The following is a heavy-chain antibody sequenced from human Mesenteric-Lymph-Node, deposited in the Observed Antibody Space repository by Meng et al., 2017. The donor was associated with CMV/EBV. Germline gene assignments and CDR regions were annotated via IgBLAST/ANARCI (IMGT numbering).Heavy chain of an antibody. CDR2: ISAYNGNT. V-gene: IGHV1-18*04. CDR3: ARDLLPDV. D-gene: IGHD2/OR15-2a*01. CDR1: GYSFNTYY. Sequence: ASVKVSCKASGYSFNTYYIHWVRQAPGQGLEWMGWISAYNGNTNYAQKLQGRVTMTTDTSTSTAYMELRSLRSDDTAVYYCARDLLPDVWGQGTTVTISS. J-gene: IGHJ6*02.